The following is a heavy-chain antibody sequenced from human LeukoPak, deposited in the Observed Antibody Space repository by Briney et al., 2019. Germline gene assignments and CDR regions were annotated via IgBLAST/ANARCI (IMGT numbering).Heavy chain of an antibody. CDR3: ARGAGDCVNGVCYSYNWFDP. D-gene: IGHD2-8*01. Sequence: GESLKISCKGSRHSFTNSWIAWVRQKPGKGLEWMEIIFPDDSDTRYSPSFQGQVTISADKSISTAYLEWSSLKASDTAMYYCARGAGDCVNGVCYSYNWFDPWGQGTLVTVSS. CDR1: RHSFTNSW. J-gene: IGHJ5*02. V-gene: IGHV5-51*01. CDR2: IFPDDSDT.